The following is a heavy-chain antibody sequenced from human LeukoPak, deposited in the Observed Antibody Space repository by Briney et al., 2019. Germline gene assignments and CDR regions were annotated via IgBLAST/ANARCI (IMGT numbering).Heavy chain of an antibody. D-gene: IGHD2/OR15-2a*01. J-gene: IGHJ4*02. CDR2: IYHSGGT. CDR1: GGSISSNNW. CDR3: ARNSWYRLGFDY. V-gene: IGHV4-4*02. Sequence: PSETLSLTCAVSGGSISSNNWWSWVRQSPGKGLEWIGEIYHSGGTNYNPSLKGRVTISVDQSKNQFSLKLSSVTAADTAVYYCARNSWYRLGFDYWGQGTLVTVS.